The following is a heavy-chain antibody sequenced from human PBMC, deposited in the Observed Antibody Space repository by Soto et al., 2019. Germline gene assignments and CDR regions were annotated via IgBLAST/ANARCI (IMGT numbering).Heavy chain of an antibody. D-gene: IGHD2-21*02. V-gene: IGHV1-8*01. CDR1: GYTFTNYD. J-gene: IGHJ4*02. CDR3: EVTAAGY. Sequence: QVQVVQSRAEVKKPGASVKVSCKTSGYTFTNYDINWVRQAPGQGLEWMGWVSPDHGNAGYAPQFQGRIRTTSDPSTSPVYMELNSLRSDDPAVYFCEVTAAGYWGQGTMVTVSS. CDR2: VSPDHGNA.